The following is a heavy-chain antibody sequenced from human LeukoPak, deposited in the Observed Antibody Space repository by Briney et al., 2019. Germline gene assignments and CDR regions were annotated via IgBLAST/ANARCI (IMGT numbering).Heavy chain of an antibody. Sequence: PGGSLRLSCAASGVTGRSNYMSWVRQGPGKGLEWVSIIYNGGGTYYADSVKGRFTISRDNSKNTLYLQMNSLRVEDTAIYYCARSHSTSWYWYDYWGQGTLVTVSS. J-gene: IGHJ4*02. D-gene: IGHD6-13*01. V-gene: IGHV3-53*01. CDR2: IYNGGGT. CDR3: ARSHSTSWYWYDY. CDR1: GVTGRSNY.